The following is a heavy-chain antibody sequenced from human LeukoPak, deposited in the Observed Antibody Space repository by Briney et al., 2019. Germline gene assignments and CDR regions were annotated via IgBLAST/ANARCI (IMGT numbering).Heavy chain of an antibody. Sequence: SETLSLTCAVYGGSFSGYYWSWIRQPPGKGLEWIGEINHSGSTNYNPSLKSRVTISVDTSKNQFSLKLSSVTAADTAVYYCARGEAARRYYDYSGMDVWGQVTTVNV. D-gene: IGHD6-6*01. CDR2: INHSGST. CDR1: GGSFSGYY. J-gene: IGHJ6*01. V-gene: IGHV4-34*01. CDR3: ARGEAARRYYDYSGMDV.